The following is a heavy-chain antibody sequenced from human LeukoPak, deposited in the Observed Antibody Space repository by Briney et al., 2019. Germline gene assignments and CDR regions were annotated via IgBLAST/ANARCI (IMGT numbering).Heavy chain of an antibody. Sequence: GRSLRLSCAASGSTFSSYAMHWVRQAPGKGLEWVAVISYDGSNKYYADSVKGRFTISRDNSKNTLYLQMNSLRAEDTAVYYCARDSCSSTSCYEEADYWGQGTLVTVSS. J-gene: IGHJ4*02. V-gene: IGHV3-30-3*01. CDR1: GSTFSSYA. CDR2: ISYDGSNK. D-gene: IGHD2-2*01. CDR3: ARDSCSSTSCYEEADY.